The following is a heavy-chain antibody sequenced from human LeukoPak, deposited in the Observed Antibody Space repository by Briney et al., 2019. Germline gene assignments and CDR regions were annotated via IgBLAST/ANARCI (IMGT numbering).Heavy chain of an antibody. CDR1: GFTFSSYG. CDR3: AKASRVRGVIESFDY. D-gene: IGHD3-10*01. Sequence: GRSLRLSCAASGFTFSSYGMHWVRQAPGKGLEWVAVISYDGSNKYYADSVKGRFTISRDNSKNTLYLQMNSLRAEDTAVYYCAKASRVRGVIESFDYWGQGTLVTVSS. J-gene: IGHJ4*02. CDR2: ISYDGSNK. V-gene: IGHV3-30*18.